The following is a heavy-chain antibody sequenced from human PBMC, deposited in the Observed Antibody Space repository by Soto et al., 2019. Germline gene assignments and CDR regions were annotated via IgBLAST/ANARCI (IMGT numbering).Heavy chain of an antibody. CDR2: IIPIFGPA. CDR3: VTGSSWTKVES. J-gene: IGHJ4*02. D-gene: IGHD6-13*01. V-gene: IGHV1-69*01. Sequence: QVQLVQSGAEVKKPGSSVKVSCKASGGTLSRSAISWVRQAPGQGLEWMGGIIPIFGPAIYAQKFRGRVSIIADESTRTAYIEMSSLRSDDTAVYYCVTGSSWTKVESWGQGTLVTVSS. CDR1: GGTLSRSA.